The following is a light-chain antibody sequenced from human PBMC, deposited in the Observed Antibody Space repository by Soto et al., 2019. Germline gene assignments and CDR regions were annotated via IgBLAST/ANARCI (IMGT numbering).Light chain of an antibody. J-gene: IGLJ2*01. CDR3: CSYAGSTTVL. Sequence: QSALTQPASVSGSPGQSITISCTGTSSDVGSYNLVSWYQQYPGKAPKLIIYEVIKRPSGISNRFSGSKSGNTASLTISGLQAEDEADYYCCSYAGSTTVLFGGGTKLTVL. V-gene: IGLV2-23*01. CDR2: EVI. CDR1: SSDVGSYNL.